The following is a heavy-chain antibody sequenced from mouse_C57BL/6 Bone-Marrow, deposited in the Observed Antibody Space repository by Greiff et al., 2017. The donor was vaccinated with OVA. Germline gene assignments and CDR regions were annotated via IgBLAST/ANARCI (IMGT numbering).Heavy chain of an antibody. CDR2: ISSGSSTI. V-gene: IGHV5-17*01. Sequence: EVKLMESGGGLVKPGGSLKLSCAASGFTFSDYGMHWVRQAPEQGLEWVAYISSGSSTIYYADTVKGRFTISRDNAKNTLFLQMTSLRSEDTAMYYCARPDWDWYFEGWGTGTTVTVAS. CDR1: GFTFSDYG. J-gene: IGHJ1*03. D-gene: IGHD4-1*01. CDR3: ARPDWDWYFEG.